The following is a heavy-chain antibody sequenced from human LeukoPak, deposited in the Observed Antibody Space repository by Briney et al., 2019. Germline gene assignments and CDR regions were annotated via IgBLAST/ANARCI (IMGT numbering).Heavy chain of an antibody. J-gene: IGHJ4*02. V-gene: IGHV3-30*04. Sequence: GRSLRLSCAASGFTFSSYAMNWVRQAPGKGLEGVEVISYDGSDKYYADSVQGRFTISRDNSENTLNLQMNSLRTEDTAVYYCARHRIAAAVAFYFDSWGQGALVAVSS. CDR2: ISYDGSDK. CDR3: ARHRIAAAVAFYFDS. CDR1: GFTFSSYA. D-gene: IGHD6-13*01.